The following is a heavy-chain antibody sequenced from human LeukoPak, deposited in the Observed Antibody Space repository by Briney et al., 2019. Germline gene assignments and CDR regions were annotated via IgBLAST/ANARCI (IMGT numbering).Heavy chain of an antibody. CDR2: IYYTGST. V-gene: IGHV4-59*01. Sequence: SETLSLTCTVSGASFSDYYWTRIRQPPGKGLEWIGYIYYTGSTNYNPSLKSRVTISVDTSKNQFSLKLTYVTAADTAVYYCARAVRIGGYFDYWGQGTLVTVSS. J-gene: IGHJ4*02. D-gene: IGHD2-15*01. CDR3: ARAVRIGGYFDY. CDR1: GASFSDYY.